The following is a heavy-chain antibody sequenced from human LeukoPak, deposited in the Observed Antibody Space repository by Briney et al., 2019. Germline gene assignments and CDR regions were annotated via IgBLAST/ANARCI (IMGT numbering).Heavy chain of an antibody. D-gene: IGHD3-3*01. CDR1: GGSISSSSYY. Sequence: SETLFLTCTVSGGSISSSSYYWGWIRQPPGKGLEWIGSVYYSGSTYYNPSLKSRVTISVDTSKNQFSLKLSSVTAADTAVYYCARDYDFWSGYQLVRYLDVWGKGTTVTVSS. V-gene: IGHV4-39*07. J-gene: IGHJ6*03. CDR2: VYYSGST. CDR3: ARDYDFWSGYQLVRYLDV.